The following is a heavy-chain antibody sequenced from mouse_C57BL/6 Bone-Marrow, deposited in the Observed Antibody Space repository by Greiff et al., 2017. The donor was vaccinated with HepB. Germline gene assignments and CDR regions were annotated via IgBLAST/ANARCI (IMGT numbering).Heavy chain of an antibody. CDR3: VRQTVVAKDYAMDY. V-gene: IGHV10-3*01. Sequence: DVKLVESGGGLVQPKGSLKLSCAASGFTFNTYAMHWVRQAPGKGLEWVARIRSKSSNYATYYADSVKDRFTISRDDSQSMLYLQMNNLKTAETAMYYCVRQTVVAKDYAMDYWGKGTSVTVSS. J-gene: IGHJ4*01. D-gene: IGHD1-1*01. CDR2: IRSKSSNYAT. CDR1: GFTFNTYA.